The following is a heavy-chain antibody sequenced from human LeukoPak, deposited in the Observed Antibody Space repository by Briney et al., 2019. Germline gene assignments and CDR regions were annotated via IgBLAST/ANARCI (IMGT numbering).Heavy chain of an antibody. CDR1: GGSISNYY. D-gene: IGHD2-15*01. V-gene: IGHV4-4*07. CDR3: ARGRYCSADICSGGDAFDI. J-gene: IGHJ3*02. Sequence: SETLSLTCTVSGGSISNYYWSWIRQPAGKGLEWIGRIYTRGSTNYNPSLKSRVTMSVDTSKNQFSLKLSSVTAADTAVYYCARGRYCSADICSGGDAFDIWGQGTMVSVSS. CDR2: IYTRGST.